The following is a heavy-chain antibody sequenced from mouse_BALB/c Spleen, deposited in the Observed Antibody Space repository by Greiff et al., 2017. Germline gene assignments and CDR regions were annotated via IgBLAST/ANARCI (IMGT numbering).Heavy chain of an antibody. CDR3: TRGDYGYVY. J-gene: IGHJ2*01. V-gene: IGHV1-69*02. CDR1: GYTFTSYW. D-gene: IGHD1-2*01. CDR2: IYPSDSYT. Sequence: QVQLQQPGAELVRPGASVKLSCKASGYTFTSYWINWVKQRPGQGLEWIGNIYPSDSYTNYNQKFKDKATLTVDKSSSTAYMQLSSPTSGDPAVYYCTRGDYGYVYWGQGTTLTVSS.